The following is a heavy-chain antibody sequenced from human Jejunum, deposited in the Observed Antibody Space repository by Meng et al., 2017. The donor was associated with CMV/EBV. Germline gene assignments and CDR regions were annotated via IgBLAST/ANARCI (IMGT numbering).Heavy chain of an antibody. J-gene: IGHJ6*02. V-gene: IGHV3-23*01. Sequence: TFSTYAMSWIRQAPGKGLEWVSVISRSGGDTNYADSVKGRFTISRDNSKNTLYLEMSSLRAEDTAIYYCAKESGQYQMLSYYGLDVWGQGTTVTVSS. CDR2: ISRSGGDT. CDR3: AKESGQYQMLSYYGLDV. D-gene: IGHD2-2*01. CDR1: TFSTYA.